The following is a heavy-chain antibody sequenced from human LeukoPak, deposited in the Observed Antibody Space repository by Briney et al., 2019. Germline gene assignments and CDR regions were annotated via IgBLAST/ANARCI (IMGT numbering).Heavy chain of an antibody. Sequence: GGSLRLSCVASGFTFSSYWMTWVRQAPGKGPEWVANIRQDGSDKYYVDSVKGRFTISRDNAKNSLYLQMNSLRAEDTAVYYCARTTHVSGGYWGQGTLVTVSS. D-gene: IGHD4-11*01. V-gene: IGHV3-7*04. J-gene: IGHJ4*02. CDR1: GFTFSSYW. CDR2: IRQDGSDK. CDR3: ARTTHVSGGY.